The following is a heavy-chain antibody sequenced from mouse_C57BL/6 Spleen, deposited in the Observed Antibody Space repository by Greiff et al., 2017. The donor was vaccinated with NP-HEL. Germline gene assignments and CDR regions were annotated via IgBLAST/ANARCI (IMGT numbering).Heavy chain of an antibody. V-gene: IGHV1-80*01. Sequence: VQLQQSGAELVKPGASVKISCKASGYAFSSYWMNWVKQRPGKGLEWTGQIYPGDGDTNYNGKFKGKATLTADKSSSTAYMQLSSLTSEDSAVYFCARSYYGNYAWFAYWGQGTLVTVSA. CDR2: IYPGDGDT. J-gene: IGHJ3*01. CDR1: GYAFSSYW. CDR3: ARSYYGNYAWFAY. D-gene: IGHD2-10*01.